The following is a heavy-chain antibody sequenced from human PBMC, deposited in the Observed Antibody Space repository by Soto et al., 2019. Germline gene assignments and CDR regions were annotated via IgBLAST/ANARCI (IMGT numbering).Heavy chain of an antibody. Sequence: PGGSLRLSCAASGFTFSSYAMSWVRQAPGKGLEWVSAISGSGGSTYYADSVKGRFTISRDNSKNTLYLQMNSLRAEDTAVYYCAKDPYSSSWYVLNWFDPWGQGTLVTVS. CDR2: ISGSGGST. V-gene: IGHV3-23*01. D-gene: IGHD6-13*01. J-gene: IGHJ5*02. CDR3: AKDPYSSSWYVLNWFDP. CDR1: GFTFSSYA.